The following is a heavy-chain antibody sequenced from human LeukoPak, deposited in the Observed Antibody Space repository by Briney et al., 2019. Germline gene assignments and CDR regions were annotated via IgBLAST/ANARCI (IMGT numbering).Heavy chain of an antibody. CDR1: GFTFSSYR. D-gene: IGHD5-18*01. CDR2: ISSSSSTI. V-gene: IGHV3-48*01. CDR3: AKVRGYSYGMVQDY. Sequence: PGGSLRLSCAASGFTFSSYRMNWVRQAPGKGLEWVSYISSSSSTIYYADSVKGRFTISRDNAKNSLYLQMNSLRAEDTAVYYCAKVRGYSYGMVQDYWGQGTLVTVSS. J-gene: IGHJ4*02.